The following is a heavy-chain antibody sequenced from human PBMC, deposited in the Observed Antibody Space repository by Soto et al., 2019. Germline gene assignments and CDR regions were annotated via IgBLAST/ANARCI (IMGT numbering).Heavy chain of an antibody. CDR3: ATEFYSNGYNF. CDR1: GLTFNKAW. D-gene: IGHD3-22*01. Sequence: EVQLVESGGGLVKPGGSLRLSCATSGLTFNKAWMTWVRQGPGKRLEWVGHIKSETDGGTTDYAAPVKGRFTISRDDSQNTLFLQMDSLKSEDTAVYYCATEFYSNGYNFWGRGDLVLVSS. CDR2: IKSETDGGTT. J-gene: IGHJ4*02. V-gene: IGHV3-15*01.